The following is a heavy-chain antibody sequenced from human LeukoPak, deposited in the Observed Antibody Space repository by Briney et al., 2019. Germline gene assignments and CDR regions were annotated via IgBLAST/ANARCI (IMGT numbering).Heavy chain of an antibody. V-gene: IGHV4-59*01. CDR1: GGSINYYY. CDR3: ARVSEPFDY. D-gene: IGHD1-14*01. Sequence: PSETLSLTCTVSGGSINYYYWMWIRQPPGKGLEWIGYIYYSGGTHYNPSLKSRVTMLVDTSKNQFSLKLTAVTAADTAVYYCARVSEPFDYWGQGTLVTVSS. J-gene: IGHJ4*02. CDR2: IYYSGGT.